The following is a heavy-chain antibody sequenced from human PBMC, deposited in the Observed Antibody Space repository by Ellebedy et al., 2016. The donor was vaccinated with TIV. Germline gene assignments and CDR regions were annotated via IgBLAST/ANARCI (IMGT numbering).Heavy chain of an antibody. D-gene: IGHD3-22*01. CDR1: GFTFNSYW. Sequence: GESLKISCAASGFTFNSYWMSWVRQAPGKGLEWVANINQDGSRIYYVDSVKGRFTISRDNAKNSVFLRMNTLRGEDTAVYHCARDGAYGDYSPGYYGMDVWGQGTTVTVSS. CDR2: INQDGSRI. J-gene: IGHJ6*02. V-gene: IGHV3-7*03. CDR3: ARDGAYGDYSPGYYGMDV.